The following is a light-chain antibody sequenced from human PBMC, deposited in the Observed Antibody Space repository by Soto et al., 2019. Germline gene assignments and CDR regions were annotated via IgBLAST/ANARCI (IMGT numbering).Light chain of an antibody. J-gene: IGLJ1*01. V-gene: IGLV2-14*01. CDR3: TSYTTDTAIV. CDR1: NSDIGTYNL. CDR2: EVI. Sequence: QSVLTQPGSVSGALGQSITISCTGTNSDIGTYNLVSWYQPPPGKAPKLLIYEVINRPSGVSSRFSGSKSGSTASLTISGLQAEDEGDYYCTSYTTDTAIVFGTGTKVTVL.